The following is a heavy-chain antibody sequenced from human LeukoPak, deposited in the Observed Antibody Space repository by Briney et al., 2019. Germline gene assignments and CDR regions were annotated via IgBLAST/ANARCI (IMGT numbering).Heavy chain of an antibody. J-gene: IGHJ4*02. D-gene: IGHD6-19*01. CDR1: GGSISSSSYY. CDR3: ARVGGDSSDWGTMIDY. V-gene: IGHV4-39*01. Sequence: SETLSLTCTVSGGSISSSSYYWGWIRQPPGKGLEWIGSIYYSGSTYYNPSLKSRVTISVDTSKNQFSLKLSSVTAADTAVYFCARVGGDSSDWGTMIDYWGQGTLVTVSS. CDR2: IYYSGST.